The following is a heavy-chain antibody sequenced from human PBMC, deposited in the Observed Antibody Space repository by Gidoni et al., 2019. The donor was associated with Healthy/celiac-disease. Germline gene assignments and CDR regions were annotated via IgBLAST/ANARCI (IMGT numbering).Heavy chain of an antibody. D-gene: IGHD5-12*01. CDR1: GFTFSSYA. J-gene: IGHJ3*02. V-gene: IGHV3-23*01. CDR3: AKTSRRDGYNARPDAFDI. Sequence: EVQLLESGGGLVQPGGSLRRSCAASGFTFSSYAMRWVRQAPGKGLEWVLAISGSGGSTYSADAVKGRFTISRDNSKNTLYLQMNSLRAEDTAVYYCAKTSRRDGYNARPDAFDIWGQGTMVTVSS. CDR2: ISGSGGST.